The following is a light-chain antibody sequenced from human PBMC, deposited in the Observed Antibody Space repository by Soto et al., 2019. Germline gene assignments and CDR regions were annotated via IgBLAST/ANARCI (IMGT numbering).Light chain of an antibody. J-gene: IGLJ3*02. CDR2: EVS. CDR3: CSYAGSSTWV. Sequence: QSALTQPASVSGSPGQSITISCTGTSSDVGSYNLVSWYQQHPGKAPKLMIYEVSKRPSGVSNRFSGSKSGNTASLTISVLQAEDEAAYYCCSYAGSSTWVFGGGTQLTVL. CDR1: SSDVGSYNL. V-gene: IGLV2-23*02.